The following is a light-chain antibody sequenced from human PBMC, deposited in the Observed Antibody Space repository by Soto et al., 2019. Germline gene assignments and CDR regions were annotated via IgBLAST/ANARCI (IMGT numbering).Light chain of an antibody. Sequence: EIVVTLSPCTLSLSPVGRATLSCSGSQSVSSRLAWYQQKPGQAPRLLISGASSRATGIPDRFSGSGSGTDFTLTISRLEPEDFALYYCQHYVERSPITFGQGTRLDIK. CDR1: QSVSSR. V-gene: IGKV3-20*01. CDR3: QHYVERSPIT. J-gene: IGKJ5*01. CDR2: GAS.